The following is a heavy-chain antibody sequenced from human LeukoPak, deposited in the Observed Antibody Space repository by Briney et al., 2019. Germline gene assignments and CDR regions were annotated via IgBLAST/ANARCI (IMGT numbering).Heavy chain of an antibody. CDR2: ISYDGSNR. J-gene: IGHJ4*02. V-gene: IGHV3-30-3*01. Sequence: GGSLRLSCAASGFTFSSYAMHWVRQAPGKGLEWVAVISYDGSNRYYADSVKGRFTISRDNSKNTLYLQMNSLRAEDTAVYYCARDTSRIFDYWGQGTLVTVCS. D-gene: IGHD2-21*01. CDR3: ARDTSRIFDY. CDR1: GFTFSSYA.